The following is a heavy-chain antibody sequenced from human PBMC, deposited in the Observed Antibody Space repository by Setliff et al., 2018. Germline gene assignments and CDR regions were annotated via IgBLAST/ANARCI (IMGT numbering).Heavy chain of an antibody. D-gene: IGHD3-16*02. Sequence: ETLSLTCTVSGGSISSSSYYWGWIRQPPGKGLEWIGSIYYRGSTYYNPSLKSRVTIPIDTSKNQFSLKLSSVTAADTAVYYCARDLYDYVWGTYRYHDAFDIWGQGTMVTVSS. CDR2: IYYRGST. CDR3: ARDLYDYVWGTYRYHDAFDI. CDR1: GGSISSSSYY. J-gene: IGHJ3*02. V-gene: IGHV4-39*07.